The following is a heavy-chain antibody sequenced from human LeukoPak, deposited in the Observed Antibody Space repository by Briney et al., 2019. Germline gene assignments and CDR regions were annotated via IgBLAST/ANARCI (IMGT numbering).Heavy chain of an antibody. D-gene: IGHD3-10*01. CDR2: SRNKVNTYTT. J-gene: IGHJ6*03. CDR3: ARALRITMVRGRTYYVDV. Sequence: PGGSLRLSCAASGFTFSDHYMDWVRQAPGKGLECVGRSRNKVNTYTTEYAASVKGRFTISRDDSKNSPYLQMNSLKTEDTAVYYCARALRITMVRGRTYYVDVWGKGTTVTVSS. V-gene: IGHV3-72*01. CDR1: GFTFSDHY.